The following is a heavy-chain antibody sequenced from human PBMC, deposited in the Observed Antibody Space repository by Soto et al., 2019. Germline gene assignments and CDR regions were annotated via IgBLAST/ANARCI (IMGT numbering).Heavy chain of an antibody. D-gene: IGHD6-19*01. V-gene: IGHV3-30-3*01. Sequence: QVQLVESGGGVVQPGRSLRLSCAASGFTFSSYAMHWVRQAPGKGLEWVAVISYDGSNKYYADSVKGRFTISRDNSKNPLNLHMTTLRAEETAVYYCARDLEQWPAKESSWGQGTLVTVSS. CDR1: GFTFSSYA. CDR2: ISYDGSNK. CDR3: ARDLEQWPAKESS. J-gene: IGHJ5*02.